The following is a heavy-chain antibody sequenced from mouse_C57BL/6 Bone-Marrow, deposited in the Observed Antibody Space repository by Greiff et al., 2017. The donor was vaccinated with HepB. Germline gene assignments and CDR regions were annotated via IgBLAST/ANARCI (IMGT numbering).Heavy chain of an antibody. CDR3: ARSLSLRGSGGNAMDY. CDR1: GYTFTSYW. Sequence: QVQLQQPGAELVKPGASVKLSCKASGYTFTSYWMHWVKQRPGQGLEWIGMIHPNSGSTNYNEKFKSKATLTVDKSSSTAYMQLSSLTSEDSAVYYCARSLSLRGSGGNAMDYWGQGTSVTVSS. D-gene: IGHD1-1*01. V-gene: IGHV1-64*01. CDR2: IHPNSGST. J-gene: IGHJ4*01.